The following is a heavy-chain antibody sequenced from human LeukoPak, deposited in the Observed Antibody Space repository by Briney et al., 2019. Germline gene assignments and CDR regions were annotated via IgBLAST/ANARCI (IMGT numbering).Heavy chain of an antibody. CDR1: GFTFSDYA. Sequence: PGGSLILSCAASGFTFSDYAMHWVRQAPGKGLEWVAVMLHDGSNQYYAASVKGRFTISRDNSKNTLFLQINSLRIEDTAVYYCAKDNYGLDVWGQGTTVTVS. CDR2: MLHDGSNQ. CDR3: AKDNYGLDV. J-gene: IGHJ6*02. V-gene: IGHV3-30-3*01.